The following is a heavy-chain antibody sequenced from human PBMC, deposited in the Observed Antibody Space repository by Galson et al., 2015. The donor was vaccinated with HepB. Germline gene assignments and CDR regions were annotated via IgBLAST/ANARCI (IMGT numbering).Heavy chain of an antibody. J-gene: IGHJ6*02. D-gene: IGHD5-18*01. V-gene: IGHV4-59*01. CDR2: IYYSGTT. Sequence: ETLSLTCTVSGGSISNYYWSWIRQPPGKGLEWIGYIYYSGTTNYNPSLKSRVTISVDTSKSQFSLKLRSVTAADTAVYYCARDWAKGGGYGYGSYYYYGMDVWGQGTTVTVSS. CDR1: GGSISNYY. CDR3: ARDWAKGGGYGYGSYYYYGMDV.